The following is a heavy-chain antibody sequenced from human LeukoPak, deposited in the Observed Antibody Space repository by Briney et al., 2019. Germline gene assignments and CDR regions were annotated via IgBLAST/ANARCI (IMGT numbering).Heavy chain of an antibody. CDR3: AREGLRYTDY. J-gene: IGHJ4*02. CDR1: GFIFSNYP. V-gene: IGHV3-30-3*01. Sequence: GGSLRLSCAASGFIFSNYPMHWVRQAPGKGLEWVAIISYDGTNKYYADSVKGRFTISRDNSRNTLYVQVNSLRAEDTAVYYCAREGLRYTDYWGQGTLVTVSS. D-gene: IGHD4-17*01. CDR2: ISYDGTNK.